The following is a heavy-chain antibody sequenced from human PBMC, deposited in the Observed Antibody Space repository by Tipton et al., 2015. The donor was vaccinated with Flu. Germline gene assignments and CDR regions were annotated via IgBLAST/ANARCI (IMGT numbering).Heavy chain of an antibody. V-gene: IGHV4-59*08. CDR3: ARRKTVTTRLTYFDY. CDR1: GGSITSYY. D-gene: IGHD4-17*01. CDR2: IYYSGST. Sequence: TLSLTCTVSGGSITSYYWSWIRQPPGKGLEWIGYIYYSGSTNYNPSRKSRVTISVDTSKNQFSLKLSSVTAADTAGYYCARRKTVTTRLTYFDYWGQGTLVTVSS. J-gene: IGHJ4*02.